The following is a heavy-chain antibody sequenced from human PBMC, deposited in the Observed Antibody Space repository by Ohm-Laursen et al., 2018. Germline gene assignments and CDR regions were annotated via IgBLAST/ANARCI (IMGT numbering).Heavy chain of an antibody. CDR2: IYYSGST. D-gene: IGHD2-2*02. CDR3: AREETLSFGYNY. V-gene: IGHV4-59*12. J-gene: IGHJ4*02. Sequence: SETLSLTCTVSGGSISSYYWSWIRQPPGKGLEWIGYIYYSGSTNYNPSLKSRVTISVDTSKNQFSLKLSSVTAADTAVYYCAREETLSFGYNYWGQGTLVTVSS. CDR1: GGSISSYY.